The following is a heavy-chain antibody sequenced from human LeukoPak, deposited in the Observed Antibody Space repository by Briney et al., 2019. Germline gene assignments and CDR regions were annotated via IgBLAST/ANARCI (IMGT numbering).Heavy chain of an antibody. CDR2: ISSNGRTI. V-gene: IGHV3-11*01. J-gene: IGHJ6*02. CDR3: ARVPGHHYYYGMDV. D-gene: IGHD1-26*01. Sequence: GGSLRLSCAASGFSFGDKFMSWIRQAPGKGLEWLSYISSNGRTIHYADSVKGRFTISRDNANKSLYLQMNNLGAEDTAVYYCARVPGHHYYYGMDVRGQGTTVIVSS. CDR1: GFSFGDKF.